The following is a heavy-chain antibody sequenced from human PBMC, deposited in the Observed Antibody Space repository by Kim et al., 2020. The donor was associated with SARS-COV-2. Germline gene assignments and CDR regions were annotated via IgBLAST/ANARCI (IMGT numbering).Heavy chain of an antibody. Sequence: SETLSLTCTVSGGSISSYYWSWIRQPPGKGLEWIGYIYYSGSTNYNPSLKSRVTISVDTSKNQFSLKLSSVTAADTAVYYCARDRSSSWQKVYYYGMDVWGQGTTVTVSS. V-gene: IGHV4-59*01. CDR2: IYYSGST. J-gene: IGHJ6*02. D-gene: IGHD6-13*01. CDR1: GGSISSYY. CDR3: ARDRSSSWQKVYYYGMDV.